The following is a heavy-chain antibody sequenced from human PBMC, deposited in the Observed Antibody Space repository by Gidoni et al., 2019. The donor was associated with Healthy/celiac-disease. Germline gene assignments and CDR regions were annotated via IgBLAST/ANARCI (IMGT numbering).Heavy chain of an antibody. Sequence: QLQLQESGPGLVKPSETLSLTCTVSGGSILSSSYYWGWFRQPLGKGLEWVGSNYYSGSTYYNPALKSRVTISVDTSKNQFSLKLSSVTAADTAVYYCARGNITIFGVDPRRHYFDYWGQGTLVTVSS. J-gene: IGHJ4*02. V-gene: IGHV4-39*07. CDR3: ARGNITIFGVDPRRHYFDY. CDR2: NYYSGST. D-gene: IGHD3-3*01. CDR1: GGSILSSSYY.